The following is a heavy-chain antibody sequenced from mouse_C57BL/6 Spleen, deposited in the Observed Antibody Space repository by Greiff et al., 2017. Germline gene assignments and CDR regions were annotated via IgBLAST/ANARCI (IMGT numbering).Heavy chain of an antibody. V-gene: IGHV1-82*01. Sequence: QVQLQQSGPELVKPGASVKISCKASGYAFSSSWMNWVKQRPGTGLEWIGRIYPGDGDTNYNGKFKGKATLTADKSSSTASMQLSSLTSEDSAVYFCARGGTGDYFDYWGQGTTLTVSS. CDR3: ARGGTGDYFDY. CDR2: IYPGDGDT. J-gene: IGHJ2*01. CDR1: GYAFSSSW. D-gene: IGHD3-3*01.